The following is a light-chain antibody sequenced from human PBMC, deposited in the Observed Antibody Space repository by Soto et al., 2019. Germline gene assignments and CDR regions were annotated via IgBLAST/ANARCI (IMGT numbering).Light chain of an antibody. CDR1: QSVSSSF. V-gene: IGKV3-20*01. CDR3: QEYGSSPLT. Sequence: EIVLTQSPGTLSLSPGERATLSCRASQSVSSSFLAWYQQKPGQAPRLLIYGASSRATGIRDRFSGSGSGTDFTLTISRLEPEDVGVYYCQEYGSSPLTFGGGTKVEIK. J-gene: IGKJ4*01. CDR2: GAS.